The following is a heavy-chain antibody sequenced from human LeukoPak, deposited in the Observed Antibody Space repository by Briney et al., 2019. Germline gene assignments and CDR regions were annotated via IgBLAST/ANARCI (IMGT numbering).Heavy chain of an antibody. CDR1: GFTFSSDA. J-gene: IGHJ5*02. Sequence: GSLRLSCAASGFTFSSDAMSWIRQPPGKGLEWIGEINHSGSTNYNPSLKSRVTISVDTSKNQFSLKLSSVTAADTAVYYCARGAVAGIPWGQGTLVTVSS. D-gene: IGHD6-19*01. CDR3: ARGAVAGIP. CDR2: INHSGST. V-gene: IGHV4-34*01.